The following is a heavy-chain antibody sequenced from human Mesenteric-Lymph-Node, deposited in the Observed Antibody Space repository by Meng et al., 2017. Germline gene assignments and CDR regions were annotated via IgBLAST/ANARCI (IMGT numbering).Heavy chain of an antibody. V-gene: IGHV4-34*12. Sequence: QVLLQQWGAGLLKPPDTLFPTGAPNGAPLSGAYWNWIRQPPGKGLEWIGEIIHGGSPSYNTSLKSRVSISIDTSKNQLSLMLSSVTAADTAVYYCARRPTGIDYWGQGTLVTVSS. CDR1: GAPLSGAY. J-gene: IGHJ4*02. CDR3: ARRPTGIDY. D-gene: IGHD2-8*02. CDR2: IIHGGSP.